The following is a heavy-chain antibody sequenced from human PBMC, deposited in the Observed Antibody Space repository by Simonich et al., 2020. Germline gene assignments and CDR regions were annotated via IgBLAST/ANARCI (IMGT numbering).Heavy chain of an antibody. CDR3: ARDSSYYAFDI. CDR1: GFTFSSYS. CDR2: ISSSSSTI. V-gene: IGHV3-48*01. Sequence: EVQLVESGGGLVQPGGSLRLSCEASGFTFSSYSMNWVRQAPGNGLEWVSYISSSSSTIYYAGSVKGRFTISRDNAKNSLYLQMNSLRAEDTAVYYCARDSSYYAFDIWGQGTMVTVSS. D-gene: IGHD5-12*01. J-gene: IGHJ3*02.